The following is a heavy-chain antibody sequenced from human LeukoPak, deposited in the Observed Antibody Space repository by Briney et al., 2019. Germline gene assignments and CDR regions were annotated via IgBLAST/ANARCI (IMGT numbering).Heavy chain of an antibody. CDR1: GGSISSSSYY. D-gene: IGHD2-8*01. V-gene: IGHV4-39*07. CDR3: ARGILRDYMDV. CDR2: IYYSGST. J-gene: IGHJ6*03. Sequence: SETLSLTCTVSGGSISSSSYYWGWIRQPPGKGLEWIGSIYYSGSTYYNPSLKSRVTISVDTSKNQFSLKLSSVTAADTAVYYCARGILRDYMDVWGKGTTATISS.